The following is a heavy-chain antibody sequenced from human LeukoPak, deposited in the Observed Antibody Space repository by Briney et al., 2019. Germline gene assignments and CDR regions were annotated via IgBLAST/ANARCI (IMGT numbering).Heavy chain of an antibody. D-gene: IGHD6-13*01. V-gene: IGHV1-18*01. CDR2: ISAYNGNT. J-gene: IGHJ6*02. CDR1: GYTLTSYG. CDR3: AREGQQLVDEYYYGMDV. Sequence: ASVKVSCKASGYTLTSYGISWVRQAPGQGLEWMGWISAYNGNTNYAQKLQGGVTMTTDTSTSTAYMELRSLRSDDTAVYYCAREGQQLVDEYYYGMDVWGQGTTVTVSS.